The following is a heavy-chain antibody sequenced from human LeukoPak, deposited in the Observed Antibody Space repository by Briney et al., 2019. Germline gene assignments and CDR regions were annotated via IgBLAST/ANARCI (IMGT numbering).Heavy chain of an antibody. CDR3: VSYCSGGSCYSDLDY. V-gene: IGHV3-30*02. Sequence: GGSLRLSCAASGFTFSSYGMHWVRQAPGKGLEWVAFIRYDGSNKYYADSVKGRFTISRDNSKNTLYLQMNSLRAEDTAVYYCVSYCSGGSCYSDLDYWGRGTLVTVSS. D-gene: IGHD2-15*01. CDR2: IRYDGSNK. J-gene: IGHJ4*02. CDR1: GFTFSSYG.